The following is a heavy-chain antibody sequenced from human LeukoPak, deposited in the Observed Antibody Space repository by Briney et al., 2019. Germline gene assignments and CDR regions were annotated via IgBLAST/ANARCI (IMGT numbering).Heavy chain of an antibody. V-gene: IGHV3-66*01. Sequence: GGSLRLSCAASGFTVSSNYMSWVRQAPGKGLEWVSVIYSGGSTYYADSVKGRFTISRDNSTNTLYLQMNSLRAEDTAVYYCARDRGAHCSSTSCYWGYFDYWGQGTLVTVSS. J-gene: IGHJ4*02. CDR1: GFTVSSNY. CDR3: ARDRGAHCSSTSCYWGYFDY. D-gene: IGHD2-2*01. CDR2: IYSGGST.